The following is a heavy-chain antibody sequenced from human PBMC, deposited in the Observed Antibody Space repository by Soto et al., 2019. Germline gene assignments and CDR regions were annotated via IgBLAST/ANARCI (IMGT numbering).Heavy chain of an antibody. Sequence: QVQLQESGPGLVKPSQTLSLTCTVSGGSISSGGYNWSWIRQHPGKGLEWIGYIYYSGRTYYNPSLRSRVTISVATSKSQFSLKLCSVTAADTAVYYCARVPVYDILTGYPAGGSAYWGQGTLVTVSS. CDR2: IYYSGRT. J-gene: IGHJ4*02. CDR3: ARVPVYDILTGYPAGGSAY. V-gene: IGHV4-31*03. CDR1: GGSISSGGYN. D-gene: IGHD3-9*01.